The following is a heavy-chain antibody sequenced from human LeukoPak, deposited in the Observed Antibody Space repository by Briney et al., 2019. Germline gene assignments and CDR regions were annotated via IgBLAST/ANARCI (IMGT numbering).Heavy chain of an antibody. Sequence: ASVKVSCKASGYTFTGYYMHWVRQAPGQGLEWMGWINPNSGGTNYAQKFQGRVTMTRDTSISTAYMELSSLRSDDTAVYYCARNPIDFWLLDYWGQGTLVTVSS. D-gene: IGHD3-3*01. CDR3: ARNPIDFWLLDY. CDR1: GYTFTGYY. V-gene: IGHV1-2*02. J-gene: IGHJ4*02. CDR2: INPNSGGT.